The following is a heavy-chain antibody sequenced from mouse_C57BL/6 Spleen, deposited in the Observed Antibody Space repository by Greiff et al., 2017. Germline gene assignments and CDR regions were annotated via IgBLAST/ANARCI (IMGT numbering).Heavy chain of an antibody. CDR2: IRNKANGYTT. V-gene: IGHV7-3*01. J-gene: IGHJ1*03. CDR3: ARYQIYYYGRGYVDV. Sequence: EVQGVESGGGLVQPGGSLSLSCAASGFTFTDYYMSWVRQPPGKALEWLGFIRNKANGYTTEYSASVKGRFTISRDNSQSILYLQMNALRAKDSATYYCARYQIYYYGRGYVDVWGTGTTVTVSS. D-gene: IGHD1-1*01. CDR1: GFTFTDYY.